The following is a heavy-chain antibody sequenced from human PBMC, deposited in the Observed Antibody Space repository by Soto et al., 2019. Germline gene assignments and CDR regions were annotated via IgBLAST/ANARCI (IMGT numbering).Heavy chain of an antibody. CDR2: IYPNGGTT. V-gene: IGHV1-46*01. CDR3: ARAIYNWNYAGGMDV. J-gene: IGHJ6*02. CDR1: GYIFSNYF. Sequence: QVQLVQSGAEVKKAGASVKVSCKASGYIFSNYFMHWVRQAPGQGLEWMGKIYPNGGTTTYAQMFQGRVTLTRDAPASTVYMELSSLRSDDTAVYFCARAIYNWNYAGGMDVWGQGTTVIVS. D-gene: IGHD1-7*01.